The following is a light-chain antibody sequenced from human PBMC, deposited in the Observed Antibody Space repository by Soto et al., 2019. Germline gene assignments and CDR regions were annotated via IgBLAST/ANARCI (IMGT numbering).Light chain of an antibody. V-gene: IGLV3-1*01. CDR1: KLGDKY. Sequence: SYELTQPPSVSVSPGQTASITCSGDKLGDKYACWYQQKPGQSPVLVIYQDSKRPSGIPERFSGSNSGNTATLTISGTQAXXXXXXYCQAWDSSHVVFGGGTKL. CDR3: QAWDSSHVV. CDR2: QDS. J-gene: IGLJ2*01.